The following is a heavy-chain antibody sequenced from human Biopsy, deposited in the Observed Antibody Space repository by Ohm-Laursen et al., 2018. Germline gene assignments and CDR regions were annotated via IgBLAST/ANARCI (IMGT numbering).Heavy chain of an antibody. Sequence: SDALSLTCTVSGGSISNNNYYWGWIRQPPGKGLEWIGSIFYRGGTHYKPSLKSRVNISADTSKNQFSLKLNSVTAADTAVYYCARDYDTSGYYYVSWGQGTLVTVSS. CDR1: GGSISNNNYY. CDR2: IFYRGGT. J-gene: IGHJ5*02. D-gene: IGHD3-22*01. CDR3: ARDYDTSGYYYVS. V-gene: IGHV4-39*01.